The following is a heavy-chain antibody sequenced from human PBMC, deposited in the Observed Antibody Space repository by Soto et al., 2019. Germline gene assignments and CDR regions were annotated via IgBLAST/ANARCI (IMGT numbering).Heavy chain of an antibody. Sequence: PSENLSLPCALYHRSLIGYYWSWVRHPPRRGLEWIGEINHSGNTNYNPSLNPSLHSRVNISLDASHNQLSLNLRSAPATDTSVYYCARDAKSYYSDITKYYFDSWGQGTPVTVSS. V-gene: IGHV4-34*01. J-gene: IGHJ4*02. D-gene: IGHD3-9*01. CDR1: HRSLIGYY. CDR3: ARDAKSYYSDITKYYFDS. CDR2: INHSGNT.